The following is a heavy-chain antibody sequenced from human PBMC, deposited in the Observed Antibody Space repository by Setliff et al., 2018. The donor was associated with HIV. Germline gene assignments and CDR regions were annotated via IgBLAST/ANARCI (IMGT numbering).Heavy chain of an antibody. CDR3: VRDPPLTPTDADHPFDI. CDR1: GYSISSGYY. Sequence: SETLSLTCAVSGYSISSGYYWAWIRQPPGKGLEWIGSIYHGGTTYYNPTLKSRSTISEDTSKNQFSLSLSSVTAADTAVYYCVRDPPLTPTDADHPFDIWGQGTMVTVSS. J-gene: IGHJ3*02. CDR2: IYHGGTT. D-gene: IGHD2-21*02. V-gene: IGHV4-38-2*02.